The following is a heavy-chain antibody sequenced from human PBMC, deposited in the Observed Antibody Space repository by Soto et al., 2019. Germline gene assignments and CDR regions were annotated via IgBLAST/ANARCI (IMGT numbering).Heavy chain of an antibody. CDR3: VKDETINWYSGHFRH. CDR2: INWNSGSI. Sequence: GGSLRLSCAASGFTFDDYAMHWVRQVPGKGLEWVSGINWNSGSIGYGDSVKGRFAISRDNAKNSLHLQMNSLSAEDTAFYYCVKDETINWYSGHFRHWGQGTLVTVSS. J-gene: IGHJ1*01. V-gene: IGHV3-9*01. CDR1: GFTFDDYA. D-gene: IGHD1-26*01.